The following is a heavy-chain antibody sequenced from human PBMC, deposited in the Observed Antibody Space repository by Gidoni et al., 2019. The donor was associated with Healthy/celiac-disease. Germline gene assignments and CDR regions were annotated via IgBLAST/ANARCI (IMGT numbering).Heavy chain of an antibody. D-gene: IGHD3-9*01. CDR2: ISGSSATT. V-gene: IGHV3-23*01. CDR3: AKFTPDFDWLLSPFDY. J-gene: IGHJ4*02. CDR1: SFTFRTYA. Sequence: EVQLLESGGGLVQPGGSLRLSCAASSFTFRTYAMSWVRQTPGKGLEWVSAISGSSATTYYADSVKGRFTISRDNSKNTLYLQMNSLRAEDTAVYYCAKFTPDFDWLLSPFDYWGQGTLVTVSS.